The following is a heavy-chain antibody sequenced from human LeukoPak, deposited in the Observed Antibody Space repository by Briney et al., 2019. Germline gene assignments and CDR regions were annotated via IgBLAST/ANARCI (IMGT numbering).Heavy chain of an antibody. J-gene: IGHJ4*02. CDR1: GFTFSSYG. Sequence: GGSLRLSCAASGFTFSSYGMSWVRQAPGKGLEWVSLISGRDSNTYYADSAEGRFTISRDNSKNTLYLQMNSLSAEDTAVYYCAKRSDYGDNGNYFDYWGQGTPVTVSS. D-gene: IGHD4-23*01. CDR2: ISGRDSNT. V-gene: IGHV3-23*01. CDR3: AKRSDYGDNGNYFDY.